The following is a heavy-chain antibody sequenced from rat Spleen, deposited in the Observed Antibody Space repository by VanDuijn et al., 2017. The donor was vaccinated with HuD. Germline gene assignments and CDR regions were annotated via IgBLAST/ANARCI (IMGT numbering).Heavy chain of an antibody. V-gene: IGHV2-1*01. Sequence: QVQLKESGPGLVQPSQTLSLTCTVSGFSLTSNSVHWVRQPPGKGLEWMGIIWSNGDTAYNSAIKSRLSISRDTSKSQVFLKMNSLQTEDTATYYCARDHRILRIPLDYWGQGVMVTVSS. D-gene: IGHD1-6*01. CDR1: GFSLTSNS. CDR2: IWSNGDT. J-gene: IGHJ2*01. CDR3: ARDHRILRIPLDY.